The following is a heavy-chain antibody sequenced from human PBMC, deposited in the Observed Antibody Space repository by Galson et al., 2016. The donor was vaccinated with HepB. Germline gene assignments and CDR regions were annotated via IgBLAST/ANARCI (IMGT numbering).Heavy chain of an antibody. J-gene: IGHJ6*02. D-gene: IGHD3-10*01. V-gene: IGHV3-74*01. CDR3: ARVGVIPYYYYGMDV. CDR1: GFTFSNAW. Sequence: SLRLSCAASGFTFSNAWMSWVRQAPGKGLVWVSRINSDGSSTHYADSVKGRFTISRDNAKNTVYLQMNSLRVEDTAVYYCARVGVIPYYYYGMDVWGQGTTVTVSS. CDR2: INSDGSST.